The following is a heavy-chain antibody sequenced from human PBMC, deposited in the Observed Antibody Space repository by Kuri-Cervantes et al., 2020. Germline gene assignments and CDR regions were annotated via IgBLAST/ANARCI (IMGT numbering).Heavy chain of an antibody. V-gene: IGHV1-69*13. D-gene: IGHD4-23*01. CDR3: ARSAVVTPSYYYYGMDV. CDR2: IIPIFGTA. J-gene: IGHJ6*02. CDR1: GGTFSSYA. Sequence: SVKVSCKASGGTFSSYAISWVRQAPGQGLEWMGGIIPIFGTANYAQKFQGRVTITADESTSTAYMELSSLRSEDTAVYYCARSAVVTPSYYYYGMDVWGQGTTVTVS.